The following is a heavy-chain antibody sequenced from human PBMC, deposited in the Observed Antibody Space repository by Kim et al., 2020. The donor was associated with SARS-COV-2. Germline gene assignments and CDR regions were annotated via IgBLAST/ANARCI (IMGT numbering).Heavy chain of an antibody. Sequence: GESLKISCKGSGYNFGAYWIAWVRQKPGKGLEWMGLIYPADSDTRVSPSFQGQVTISADKSTSTAYLQWSSLEASDTAIYYCARQIQEGRNYYALGVWGHGTTVPVSS. V-gene: IGHV5-51*01. J-gene: IGHJ6*02. D-gene: IGHD5-18*01. CDR2: IYPADSDT. CDR3: ARQIQEGRNYYALGV. CDR1: GYNFGAYW.